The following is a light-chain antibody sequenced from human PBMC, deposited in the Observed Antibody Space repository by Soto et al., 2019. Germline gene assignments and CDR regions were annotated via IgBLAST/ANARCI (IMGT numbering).Light chain of an antibody. V-gene: IGKV3-15*01. J-gene: IGKJ5*01. CDR3: QQYGRPPRAT. CDR1: QSVSSN. Sequence: EIVMTQSPATLSVSPGERATLSCRASQSVSSNLAWYQQKPGQAPRLLIYGASTRATGIPARFSGSGSGTEFTLTISSLQSEDFAVYYCQQYGRPPRATFGQGTRLEIK. CDR2: GAS.